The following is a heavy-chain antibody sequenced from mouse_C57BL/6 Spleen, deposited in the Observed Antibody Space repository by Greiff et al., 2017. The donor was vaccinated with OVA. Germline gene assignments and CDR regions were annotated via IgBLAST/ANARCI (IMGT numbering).Heavy chain of an antibody. D-gene: IGHD2-3*01. CDR2: INPNNGGT. CDR1: GYTFTDYY. CDR3: ASDGYHGNY. J-gene: IGHJ2*01. Sequence: EVQLQQSGPELVKPGASVKISCKASGYTFTDYYMNWVKQSHGKSLEWIGDINPNNGGTSYNQKFKGKATLTVDKSSSTAYMELRSLTSEDSAVYYCASDGYHGNYWGQGTTLTVSS. V-gene: IGHV1-26*01.